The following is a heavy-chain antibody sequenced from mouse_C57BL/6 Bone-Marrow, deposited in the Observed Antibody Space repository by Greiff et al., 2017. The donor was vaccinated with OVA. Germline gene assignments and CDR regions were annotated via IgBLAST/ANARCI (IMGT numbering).Heavy chain of an antibody. J-gene: IGHJ2*01. Sequence: QVQLQQPGAELVKPGASVKLSCKASGYTFTSYWMHWVKQRPGQGLEWIGMIHPNSGSTNYNEKFKSKATLTVDKSSRTAYMQLSSLTSEDSAVYYCARFRARGSSYWGQGTTLTVSS. D-gene: IGHD1-1*01. CDR2: IHPNSGST. V-gene: IGHV1-64*01. CDR1: GYTFTSYW. CDR3: ARFRARGSSY.